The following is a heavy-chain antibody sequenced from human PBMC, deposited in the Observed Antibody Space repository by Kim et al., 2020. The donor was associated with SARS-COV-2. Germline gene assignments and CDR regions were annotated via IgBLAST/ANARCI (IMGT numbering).Heavy chain of an antibody. CDR2: INRNSDST. CDR1: GFTYDDYG. J-gene: IGHJ4*02. V-gene: IGHV3-20*01. CDR3: VRGYAGGPFDL. D-gene: IGHD3-16*01. Sequence: GGSLRLSCAASGFTYDDYGMSWVRQAPGKGLEWVSGINRNSDSTGYGDSVKGRFTISRDNAKNSLFLKMNSPRAEDTALYHCVRGYAGGPFDLWGQGTLVTVSS.